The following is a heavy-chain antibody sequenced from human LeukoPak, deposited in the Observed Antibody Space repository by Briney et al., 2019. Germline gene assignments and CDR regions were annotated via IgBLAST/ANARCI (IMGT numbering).Heavy chain of an antibody. CDR3: ARGDGDYPNY. V-gene: IGHV3-74*01. D-gene: IGHD4-17*01. CDR2: INTDGSDI. J-gene: IGHJ4*02. Sequence: GGSLRLSCAASRFTFSNSWMHWVRQAPGKGLVWVSRINTDGSDIRYVDSVKGRFTISRDNAKNILYLQIHSLEAEDTAVYYCARGDGDYPNYWGQGTLVTVSS. CDR1: RFTFSNSW.